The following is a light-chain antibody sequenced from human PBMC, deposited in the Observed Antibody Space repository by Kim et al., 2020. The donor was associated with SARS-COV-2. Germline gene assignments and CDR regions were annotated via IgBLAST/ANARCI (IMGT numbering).Light chain of an antibody. J-gene: IGKJ4*01. Sequence: ASVGDSVTITCRASQSINKWLNWYQHKPGKAPDLLISAASSLQAGVPSRFSGSGSGTDFTLTISTLQPEDFATYYCQQNYSAPLTFGEGTKVDIK. CDR3: QQNYSAPLT. V-gene: IGKV1-39*01. CDR2: AAS. CDR1: QSINKW.